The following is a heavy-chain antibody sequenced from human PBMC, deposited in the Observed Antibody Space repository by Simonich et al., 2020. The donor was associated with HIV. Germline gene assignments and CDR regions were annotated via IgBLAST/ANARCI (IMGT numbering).Heavy chain of an antibody. Sequence: QVQLQQWGAGLLKPSETLSLTCAVYGGSFNGYYWSWIRQSPERGLQWIGEINHSGITNYNPSLMGRVTISVDTSKNQFSLKMRSLSAADTAVYYCARGRSPPRTGVLDSWGQGTQVIVSS. D-gene: IGHD7-27*01. V-gene: IGHV4-34*01. CDR3: ARGRSPPRTGVLDS. CDR1: GGSFNGYY. CDR2: INHSGIT. J-gene: IGHJ4*02.